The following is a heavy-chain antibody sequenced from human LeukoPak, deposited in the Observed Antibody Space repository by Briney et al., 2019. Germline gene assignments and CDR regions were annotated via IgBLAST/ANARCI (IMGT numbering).Heavy chain of an antibody. D-gene: IGHD2-21*02. CDR2: IYSSGST. J-gene: IGHJ5*02. Sequence: KPSETLSLTCTVSGGSISTYYWSWIRQTPGKGLEWIGYIYSSGSTKLSPSLKSRVTISVDTSKNQFSLKLSSVTAADTAVYYCARYTDCSGSDCYTNWFGPWGQGTLVTVSS. V-gene: IGHV4-59*01. CDR1: GGSISTYY. CDR3: ARYTDCSGSDCYTNWFGP.